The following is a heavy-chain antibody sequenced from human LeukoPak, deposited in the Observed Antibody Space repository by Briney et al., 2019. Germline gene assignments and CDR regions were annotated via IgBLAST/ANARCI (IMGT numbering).Heavy chain of an antibody. CDR2: ISGSGGST. Sequence: GGSLRLSCAASGFTFSSYAMSWVRQAPGKGLEWVSAISGSGGSTYYADSVKGRFTISRDNSKNTLYLQMNSLRAEDTAVYYCAKGSTVVTPDGYYYGMDVWGQGTTVTVSS. V-gene: IGHV3-23*01. D-gene: IGHD4-23*01. J-gene: IGHJ6*02. CDR3: AKGSTVVTPDGYYYGMDV. CDR1: GFTFSSYA.